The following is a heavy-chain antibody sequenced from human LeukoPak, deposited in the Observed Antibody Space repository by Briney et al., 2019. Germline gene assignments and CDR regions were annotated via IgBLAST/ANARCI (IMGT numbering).Heavy chain of an antibody. CDR1: GFIFSSYE. Sequence: GGSLRLSCAASGFIFSSYEMSWVRQAPGKGLEWVSYLSSSGRTMYYADSVKGRFTISRDNAKNSLYLQMNSLRAKDTAVYYCARVRRDGYNTVSDYWGQGTLVTVSS. CDR2: LSSSGRTM. V-gene: IGHV3-48*03. D-gene: IGHD5-24*01. CDR3: ARVRRDGYNTVSDY. J-gene: IGHJ4*02.